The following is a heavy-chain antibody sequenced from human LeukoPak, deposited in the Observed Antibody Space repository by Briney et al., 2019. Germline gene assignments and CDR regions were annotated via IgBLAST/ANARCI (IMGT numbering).Heavy chain of an antibody. CDR3: ARERRYYDFWSGYYV. V-gene: IGHV3-30*04. D-gene: IGHD3-3*01. J-gene: IGHJ4*02. CDR1: GFTFSSYA. CDR2: ISYDGSNK. Sequence: PGGSLRLSCAASGFTFSSYAMHWVRQAPGKGLEWVAVISYDGSNKYYADSVKGRFTISRDNSKNTLYLQMNSLRAEDTAVYYCARERRYYDFWSGYYVWGQGTLVTVSS.